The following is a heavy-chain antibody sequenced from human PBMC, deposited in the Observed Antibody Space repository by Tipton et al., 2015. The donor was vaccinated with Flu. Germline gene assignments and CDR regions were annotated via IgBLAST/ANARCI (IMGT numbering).Heavy chain of an antibody. CDR3: ARSTIEAGTDY. D-gene: IGHD5/OR15-5a*01. Sequence: TLSLTCTVSGDSISRGSYYYNWIRQPAGNRLEWIGRIYSSGSTNYNPSLKSRVSMSLDPSNNQFSLTLRSVTAADTAVYFCARSTIEAGTDYWGQGMLVAVSS. CDR1: GDSISRGSYY. V-gene: IGHV4-61*02. J-gene: IGHJ4*02. CDR2: IYSSGST.